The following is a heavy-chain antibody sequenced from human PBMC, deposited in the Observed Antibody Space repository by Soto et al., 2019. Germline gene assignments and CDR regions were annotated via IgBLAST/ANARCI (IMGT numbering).Heavy chain of an antibody. CDR2: IYWDDDK. V-gene: IGHV2-5*02. J-gene: IGHJ4*02. Sequence: ESPPTPVNHTHTLTLTCTFSGSSLSTSGVGVGWIRQPPGKAPEWLAIIYWDDDKRYSPFLKSGLTITKDTSKNQVVLTMTNVDPVDTATYYCAHRILGPPFEYWGQGTLVTVSS. CDR1: GSSLSTSGVG. D-gene: IGHD2-15*01. CDR3: AHRILGPPFEY.